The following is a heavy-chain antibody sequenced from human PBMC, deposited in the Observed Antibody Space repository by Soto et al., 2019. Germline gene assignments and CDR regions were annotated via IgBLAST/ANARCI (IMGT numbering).Heavy chain of an antibody. CDR2: ISAYNGNT. CDR1: GYTFTTYY. J-gene: IGHJ5*02. D-gene: IGHD2-15*01. V-gene: IGHV1-18*01. Sequence: QVQLVQSGAEVKKPGASVKVSCKASGYTFTTYYISWVRQAPRQGLEWMGWISAYNGNTNYAQKRQGTVTMTTDTPTSTAYIELGTLRSDDSAVSSCARELPTVDTWGQGTLITVSS. CDR3: ARELPTVDT.